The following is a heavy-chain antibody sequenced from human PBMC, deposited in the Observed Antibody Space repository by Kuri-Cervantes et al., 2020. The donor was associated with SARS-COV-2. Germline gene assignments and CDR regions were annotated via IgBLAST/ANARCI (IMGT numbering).Heavy chain of an antibody. CDR2: ISYDGSNK. V-gene: IGHV3-30*18. D-gene: IGHD1-26*01. Sequence: GESLKISCAASGFTFSSYGMHWVRQAPGKGLEWVAVISYDGSNKYYADSVKGRFTISRDNSKNTLYLQMNSLRAEDTAVYYCAKDHKKRELRHDAFDIWGQGTMVTVSS. CDR1: GFTFSSYG. CDR3: AKDHKKRELRHDAFDI. J-gene: IGHJ3*02.